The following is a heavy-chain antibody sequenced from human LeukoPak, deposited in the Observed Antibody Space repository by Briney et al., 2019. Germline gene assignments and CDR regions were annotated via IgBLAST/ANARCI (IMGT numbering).Heavy chain of an antibody. CDR2: INHSGST. CDR1: GGSFSGYY. CDR3: ARVPYYDSSGYYVDY. J-gene: IGHJ4*02. Sequence: SETLSLTCAVYGGSFSGYYWSWIRQPPGKGLEWIGEINHSGSTNYNPSLKSRVTISVDTSKNQSSLKLSSVTAADTAVYYCARVPYYDSSGYYVDYWGQGTLVTVSS. V-gene: IGHV4-34*01. D-gene: IGHD3-22*01.